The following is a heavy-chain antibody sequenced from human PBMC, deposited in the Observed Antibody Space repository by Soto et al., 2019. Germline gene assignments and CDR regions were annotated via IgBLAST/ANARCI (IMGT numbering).Heavy chain of an antibody. CDR1: GGSISSYY. CDR2: IYYSGST. Sequence: PSETLSLTYTVSGGSISSYYWSWIRQPPGKGLEWIGYIYYSGSTNYNPSLKSRVTISVDTSKNQFSLKLSSVTAADTAVYYCARRYYDSSGNTYYFDYWGQGTLVTVSS. J-gene: IGHJ4*02. CDR3: ARRYYDSSGNTYYFDY. D-gene: IGHD3-22*01. V-gene: IGHV4-59*08.